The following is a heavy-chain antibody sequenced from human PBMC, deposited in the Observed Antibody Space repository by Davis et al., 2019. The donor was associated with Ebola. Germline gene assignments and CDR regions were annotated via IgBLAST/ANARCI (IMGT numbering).Heavy chain of an antibody. Sequence: MPSETLSLTCTVSGDSISGGDYYWSWIRQHPGKGLEWIGYIYSSGSTHYNPSLQSRVIMSVDTSKNLFSLNLNSVTAADTAVYYCAREHRGSYFYLDYWGQGTLVTVSS. CDR3: AREHRGSYFYLDY. J-gene: IGHJ4*02. CDR2: IYSSGST. D-gene: IGHD3-10*01. CDR1: GDSISGGDYY. V-gene: IGHV4-31*03.